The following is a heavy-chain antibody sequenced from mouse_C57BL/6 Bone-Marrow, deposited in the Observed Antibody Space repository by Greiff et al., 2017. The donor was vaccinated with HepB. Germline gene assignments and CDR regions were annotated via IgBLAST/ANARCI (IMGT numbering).Heavy chain of an antibody. V-gene: IGHV1-55*01. CDR3: AGWALCFYYAMDY. D-gene: IGHD6-5*01. CDR2: IYPGSGST. CDR1: GYTFTSYW. Sequence: VQLQQPGAELVKPGASVKMSCKASGYTFTSYWITWVKQRPGQGLEWIGDIYPGSGSTNYNEKFKSKATLTVDTSSSTAYMQLSSLTSEDSAVYYCAGWALCFYYAMDYWGQGTSVTVSS. J-gene: IGHJ4*01.